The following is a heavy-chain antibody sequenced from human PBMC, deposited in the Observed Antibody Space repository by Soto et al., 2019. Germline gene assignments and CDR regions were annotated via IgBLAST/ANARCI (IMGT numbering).Heavy chain of an antibody. CDR2: IFHSGSS. CDR1: GGSVTGFY. CDR3: AREPGLGVDHIDY. Sequence: PSETLSLTCTVSGGSVTGFYWSWIRQPPGKGLEWIGYIFHSGSSNYNPSLKSRVTISVDTSKSQISLRLTSVTAADTAVYYCAREPGLGVDHIDYWGQGTLVTVFS. J-gene: IGHJ4*02. V-gene: IGHV4-59*02. D-gene: IGHD6-19*01.